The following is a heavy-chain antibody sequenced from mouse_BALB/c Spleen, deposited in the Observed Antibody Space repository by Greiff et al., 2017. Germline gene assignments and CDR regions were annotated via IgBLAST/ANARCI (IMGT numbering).Heavy chain of an antibody. J-gene: IGHJ3*01. CDR3: ARNFGYGNEFAY. V-gene: IGHV2-2*02. Sequence: QVQLQQPGPGLVQPSQSLSITCTVSGFSLTSYGVHWVRQSPGKGLEWLGVIWSGGSTDYNAAFISRLSISKDNSKSQVFFKMNSLQANDTAIYYCARNFGYGNEFAYWGQGTLVTVSA. CDR1: GFSLTSYG. D-gene: IGHD2-1*01. CDR2: IWSGGST.